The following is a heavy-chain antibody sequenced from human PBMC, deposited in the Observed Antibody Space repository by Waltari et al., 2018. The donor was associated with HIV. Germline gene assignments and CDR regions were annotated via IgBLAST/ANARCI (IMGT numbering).Heavy chain of an antibody. CDR2: IYSAGST. D-gene: IGHD3-10*01. CDR1: GFTVSSYY. CDR3: ARDSLFSGSGNYKRHAFDI. V-gene: IGHV3-53*01. J-gene: IGHJ3*02. Sequence: EVLLEDSGGAWIQPGGSLRLSCPVPGFTVSSYYMSCVRQAQGKGLEWVSVIYSAGSTYYADYVKGRFIISRENSKNMLYLQMNSLRAEDTAIYYCARDSLFSGSGNYKRHAFDIWGQGTVVTVSS.